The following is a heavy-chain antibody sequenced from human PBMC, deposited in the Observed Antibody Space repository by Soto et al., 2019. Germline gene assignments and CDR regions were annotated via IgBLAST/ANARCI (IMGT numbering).Heavy chain of an antibody. CDR1: GGSISSYY. D-gene: IGHD6-19*01. CDR3: ARKGIAVAGTLFDY. V-gene: IGHV4-59*01. CDR2: IYYSGST. J-gene: IGHJ4*02. Sequence: PSETLSLTCTVSGGSISSYYWSWIRQPPGKGLEWIGYIYYSGSTNYNPSLKSRVTISVDTSKNQFSLKLSSVTAADTAVYYCARKGIAVAGTLFDYWGQGTLVTVSS.